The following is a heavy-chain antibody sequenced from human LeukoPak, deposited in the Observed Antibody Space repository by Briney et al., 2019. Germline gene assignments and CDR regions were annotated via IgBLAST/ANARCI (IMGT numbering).Heavy chain of an antibody. CDR3: ASRPADGTWYGVFDY. V-gene: IGHV4-59*11. Sequence: SETLSLTCSVSGASIDSHYWSWIRQSPGKGLEWIGYVFNGGSTNYNPSLNSRVTMSLDTSRAQFSLRLSSVTAADTAIYYCASRPADGTWYGVFDYWSQGTLVTVSS. J-gene: IGHJ4*02. CDR1: GASIDSHY. D-gene: IGHD6-13*01. CDR2: VFNGGST.